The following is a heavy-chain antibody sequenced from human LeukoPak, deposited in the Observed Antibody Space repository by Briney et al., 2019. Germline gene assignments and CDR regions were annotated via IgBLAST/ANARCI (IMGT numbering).Heavy chain of an antibody. CDR1: GFTFSRHN. Sequence: WGSLRLSCAASGFTFSRHNMNWVRQDPGKGLECVSSISTSSLYIYYADSVKGRFTISRDNAKNSLYLQMNSLRAEDTAVYYCARVGYGDYRFSFDYWGQGTLVTVSS. CDR2: ISTSSLYI. CDR3: ARVGYGDYRFSFDY. J-gene: IGHJ4*02. V-gene: IGHV3-21*01. D-gene: IGHD4-17*01.